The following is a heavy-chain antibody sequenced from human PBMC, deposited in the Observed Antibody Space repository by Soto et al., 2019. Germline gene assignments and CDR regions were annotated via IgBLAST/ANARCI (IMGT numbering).Heavy chain of an antibody. CDR2: IYYSGST. D-gene: IGHD4-17*01. CDR1: GCSISSGCYY. V-gene: IGHV4-31*03. CDR3: ARGGYLNYGDSPKGFDP. J-gene: IGHJ5*02. Sequence: PSETLSLTCTVSGCSISSGCYYWSWIRQHPGKGLEWIGYIYYSGSTYYNPSLKSRVTISVDTSKNQFSLKLSSVTAADTAVYYCARGGYLNYGDSPKGFDPWGQGTLVTVSS.